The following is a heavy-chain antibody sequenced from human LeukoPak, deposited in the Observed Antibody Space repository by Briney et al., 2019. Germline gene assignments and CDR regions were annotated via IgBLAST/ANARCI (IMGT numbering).Heavy chain of an antibody. CDR1: GFTFSSYG. V-gene: IGHV3-30*02. CDR2: IRYDGSNK. J-gene: IGHJ4*02. Sequence: GGSLRLSCAASGFTFSSYGMHWVRQAPGKGLEWVAFIRYDGSNKYYADSVKGRFTLSRDNSKNTLYLQMNSLRAEDTAVYYCATAYSGRFDYWGQGTLVTVSS. D-gene: IGHD1-26*01. CDR3: ATAYSGRFDY.